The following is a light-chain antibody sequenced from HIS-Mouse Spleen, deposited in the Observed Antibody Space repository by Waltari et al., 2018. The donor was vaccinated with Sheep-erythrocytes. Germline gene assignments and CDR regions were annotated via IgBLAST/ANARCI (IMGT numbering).Light chain of an antibody. CDR3: CSYAGSYNHV. V-gene: IGLV2-11*01. J-gene: IGLJ1*01. CDR1: SSDVGGYNY. Sequence: QSALTQPRSVSGSPGQSVTISCTGTSSDVGGYNYVSWYQQHPGKAPKLMIYDVSNRPSGVPDRLSGSKSGNTASLTISGLQAEDEADYYCCSYAGSYNHVFATGTKVTVL. CDR2: DVS.